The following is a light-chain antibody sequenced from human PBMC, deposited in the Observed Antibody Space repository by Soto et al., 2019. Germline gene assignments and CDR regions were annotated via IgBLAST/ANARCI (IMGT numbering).Light chain of an antibody. CDR2: GAS. CDR3: QQYASLPRT. V-gene: IGKV3-20*01. J-gene: IGKJ1*01. CDR1: QSVTSSF. Sequence: EIVLTQSPGTLSLSPGERATLSCRASQSVTSSFLAWYQQKPGQAPRLLIYGASSRATGIPDRFSGSGSGTDFALTISRLEAEDFAVYYCQQYASLPRTFGQGTKVEIK.